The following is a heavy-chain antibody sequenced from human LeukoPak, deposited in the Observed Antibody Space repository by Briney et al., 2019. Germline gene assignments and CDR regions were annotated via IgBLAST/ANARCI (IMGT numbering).Heavy chain of an antibody. CDR2: ISSSSSYI. Sequence: GGSLRLSCAASGFTFSSYAMNWVRQAPGKGLEWVSSISSSSSYIYYADSVKGRFTISRDNAKNSLYLQMNSLRAEDTAVYYCARVVLRVHRMSNDAFDIWGQGTMVTVSS. CDR1: GFTFSSYA. D-gene: IGHD2-15*01. V-gene: IGHV3-21*01. J-gene: IGHJ3*02. CDR3: ARVVLRVHRMSNDAFDI.